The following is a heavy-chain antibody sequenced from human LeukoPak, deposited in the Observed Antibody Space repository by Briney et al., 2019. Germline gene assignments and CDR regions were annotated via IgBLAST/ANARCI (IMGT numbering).Heavy chain of an antibody. D-gene: IGHD3-10*01. J-gene: IGHJ4*02. CDR3: AKALRRVLWFGELLNFDY. Sequence: PRKSLRLSCADSGFIFSSYGMHWARQDPGKGLEWVAVISYDGSNKYYADSVKGRFTISRDNSKNTLYLQMNSLRAEDTAVYYCAKALRRVLWFGELLNFDYWGQGTLVTVSS. CDR2: ISYDGSNK. CDR1: GFIFSSYG. V-gene: IGHV3-30*18.